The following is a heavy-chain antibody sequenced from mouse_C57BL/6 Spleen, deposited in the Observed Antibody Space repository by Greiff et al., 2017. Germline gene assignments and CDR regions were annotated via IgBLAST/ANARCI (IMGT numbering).Heavy chain of an antibody. J-gene: IGHJ2*01. V-gene: IGHV1-53*01. CDR3: ARGGTGTGVVDY. D-gene: IGHD4-1*01. Sequence: QVQLQQSGTELVKPGASVKLSCKASGYTFTSYWMHWVKQRPGQGLEWIGNINPSNGGTNYNEKFKSKATLTVDKSSSTAYMQRSSLTSEDSAVYYCARGGTGTGVVDYWGQGTTLTVSS. CDR1: GYTFTSYW. CDR2: INPSNGGT.